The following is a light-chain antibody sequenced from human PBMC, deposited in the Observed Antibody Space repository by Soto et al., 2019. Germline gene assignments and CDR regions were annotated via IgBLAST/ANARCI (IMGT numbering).Light chain of an antibody. CDR3: QQYYSTLPIT. CDR2: WSS. J-gene: IGKJ5*01. V-gene: IGKV4-1*01. Sequence: DIVMTQSPPTLSVSPVESVTLSCWASSNNKNYLAWYQQKPGQPPKLLIYWSSTRESGVPDRFSGSGSGTDFTLTINNLQADDVAIYYCQQYYSTLPITFGQGTRLEIK. CDR1: SNNKNY.